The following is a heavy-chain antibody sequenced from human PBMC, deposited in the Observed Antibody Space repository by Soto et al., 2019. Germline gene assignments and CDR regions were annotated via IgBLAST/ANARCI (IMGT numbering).Heavy chain of an antibody. CDR1: GGTFSSYA. V-gene: IGHV1-69*13. CDR2: IIPIFGTA. CDR3: ARLRRADYYDSSGLEFDY. Sequence: GASVKVSCKASGGTFSSYAISWVRQAPGQGLEWMGGIIPIFGTANYAQKFQGRVTITADESTSTAYMELSSLRSEDTAVYYCARLRRADYYDSSGLEFDYWGQGTLVTVSS. D-gene: IGHD3-22*01. J-gene: IGHJ4*02.